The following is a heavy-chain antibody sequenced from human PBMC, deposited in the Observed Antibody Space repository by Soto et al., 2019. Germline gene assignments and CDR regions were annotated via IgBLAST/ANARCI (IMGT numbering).Heavy chain of an antibody. CDR2: ISANNVDT. CDR1: GYIFTIYG. V-gene: IGHV1-18*01. Sequence: QGHLLQSGPEIKKPGASVKVSCKASGYIFTIYGVSWVRQSPGQGLEWMAWISANNVDTNYAQKLHERITVTTDTAPSTAYMELRSLSSDDKTVEYCARAGGAFGFWGQGTMVAVSS. CDR3: ARAGGAFGF. J-gene: IGHJ3*01. D-gene: IGHD2-15*01.